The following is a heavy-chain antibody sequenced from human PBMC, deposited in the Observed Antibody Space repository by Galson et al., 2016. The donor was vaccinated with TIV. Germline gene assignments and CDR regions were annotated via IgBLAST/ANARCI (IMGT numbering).Heavy chain of an antibody. CDR1: GVTFISFA. CDR2: IIPIFRTV. CDR3: ARGEVYDSLDG. D-gene: IGHD3-22*01. J-gene: IGHJ4*02. V-gene: IGHV1-69*13. Sequence: SVKVSCKASGVTFISFAISWVRQAPEQGLEWMGGIIPIFRTVHYAQRFQGRVTITADESTSTAYMELSSLRSEDTAVYYCARGEVYDSLDGWGQGTLVTVSS.